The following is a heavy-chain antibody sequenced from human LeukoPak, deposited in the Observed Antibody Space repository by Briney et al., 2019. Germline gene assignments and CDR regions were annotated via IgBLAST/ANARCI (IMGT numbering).Heavy chain of an antibody. D-gene: IGHD5-18*01. CDR1: GFTFSIYW. CDR3: ARQSYDGYHYPDY. J-gene: IGHJ4*02. V-gene: IGHV3-7*01. CDR2: IKQDGTEK. Sequence: GGSLRLSCAASGFTFSIYWMTWVRQAPGKGLEWVANIKQDGTEKYYVDSVKGRFTISRDNAKNSLFLQMDSLRAEDTAVYYCARQSYDGYHYPDYWGQGSLVTVSS.